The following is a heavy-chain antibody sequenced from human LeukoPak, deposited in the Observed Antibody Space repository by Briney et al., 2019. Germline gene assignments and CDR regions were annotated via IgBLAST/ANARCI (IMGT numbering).Heavy chain of an antibody. CDR1: GGSISSGSYY. CDR3: ARGDRDGYTTYYYYYYYMDV. J-gene: IGHJ6*03. D-gene: IGHD5-24*01. Sequence: PSETLSLTCTVSGGSISSGSYYWSWIRQPAGKGLEWIGRIYTSGSTNYNPSFKSRVTISVDTSKNQFSLKLSSVTAADTAVYYCARGDRDGYTTYYYYYYYMDVWGKGTTVTISS. CDR2: IYTSGST. V-gene: IGHV4-61*02.